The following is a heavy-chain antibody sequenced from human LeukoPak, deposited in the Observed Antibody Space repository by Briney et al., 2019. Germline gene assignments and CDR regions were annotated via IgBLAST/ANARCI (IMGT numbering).Heavy chain of an antibody. Sequence: GGSLRLSCAASGFTFSGHWMSWVRQAPGKGLEWVANINQGGSDKYYVDSVKGRFTISRDNANNLLYLQMNSLRGEDTAVYYCTRDRSRAEADWGHGTLVTVSS. D-gene: IGHD1-14*01. CDR3: TRDRSRAEAD. CDR1: GFTFSGHW. J-gene: IGHJ4*01. CDR2: INQGGSDK. V-gene: IGHV3-7*01.